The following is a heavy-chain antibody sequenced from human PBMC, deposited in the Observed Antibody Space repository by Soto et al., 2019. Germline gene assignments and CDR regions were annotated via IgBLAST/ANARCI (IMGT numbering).Heavy chain of an antibody. V-gene: IGHV3-11*01. D-gene: IGHD3-3*01. CDR3: ARDPSTLRGYDFWSGYYRGYYFDY. J-gene: IGHJ4*02. Sequence: GGSLRLSCAASGFTFSDYYMSWIRQAPGKGLEWVSYISSSGSTIYYAESVKGRFTIPRDNAKNSLYLQMNSLRAEDTAVYYCARDPSTLRGYDFWSGYYRGYYFDYWGQGTLVTVSS. CDR1: GFTFSDYY. CDR2: ISSSGSTI.